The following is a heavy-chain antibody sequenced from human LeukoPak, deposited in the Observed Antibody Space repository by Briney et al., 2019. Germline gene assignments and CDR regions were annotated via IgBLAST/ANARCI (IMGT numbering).Heavy chain of an antibody. D-gene: IGHD5-12*01. CDR2: IYYSEST. CDR1: GGSISLCSYY. J-gene: IGHJ4*02. Sequence: SETLSLTCTVSGGSISLCSYYWRRIPQPPGKGLEWIGSIYYSESTYYDPSLKSRVTISLDKSKTHFSLRLSSVTAADTAAYYCARYRGASGYHFDYWGQGTLVTVSS. CDR3: ARYRGASGYHFDY. V-gene: IGHV4-39*07.